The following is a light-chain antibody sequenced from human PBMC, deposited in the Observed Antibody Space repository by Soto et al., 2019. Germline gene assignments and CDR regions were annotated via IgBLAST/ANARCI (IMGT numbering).Light chain of an antibody. CDR1: SSDVGGYNF. V-gene: IGLV2-14*01. CDR3: NSYTSSSTRV. J-gene: IGLJ1*01. CDR2: DVS. Sequence: QLVLTQPASVSGFPGQSITISCTGTSSDVGGYNFVSWYQQHPGKAPKLMIYDVSNRPSGVSNRFSGSKSGNTASLTISGLQAEDEADYYCNSYTSSSTRVFGTGTKVTVL.